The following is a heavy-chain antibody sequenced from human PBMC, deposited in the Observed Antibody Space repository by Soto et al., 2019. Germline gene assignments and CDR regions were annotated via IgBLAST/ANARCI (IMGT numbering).Heavy chain of an antibody. Sequence: ASVKVSCKASGYTFPSYGISWVRQAPGQGLEWMGWISAYNGNTNYAQKLQGRVTMTTDTSTSTAYMELRSLRSDDTAVYYCARDYPYPMEGRAPLDYWGQGTLVTVSS. CDR3: ARDYPYPMEGRAPLDY. J-gene: IGHJ4*02. D-gene: IGHD2-2*02. V-gene: IGHV1-18*04. CDR2: ISAYNGNT. CDR1: GYTFPSYG.